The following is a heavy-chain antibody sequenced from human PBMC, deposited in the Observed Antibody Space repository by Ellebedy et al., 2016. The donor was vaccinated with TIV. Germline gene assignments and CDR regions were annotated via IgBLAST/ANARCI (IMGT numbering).Heavy chain of an antibody. CDR1: GDSINTSTYY. V-gene: IGHV4-39*01. Sequence: SETLSLTCTVSGDSINTSTYYWGWIRQPPGKGLEWIGTIYSTGNTYYNPSLKSRLSISVATSKNQFSLRLSSVTAAATAVYYCARNLVIFTFDKWYFDLWGRGTLVTVSS. CDR3: ARNLVIFTFDKWYFDL. J-gene: IGHJ2*01. D-gene: IGHD3/OR15-3a*01. CDR2: IYSTGNT.